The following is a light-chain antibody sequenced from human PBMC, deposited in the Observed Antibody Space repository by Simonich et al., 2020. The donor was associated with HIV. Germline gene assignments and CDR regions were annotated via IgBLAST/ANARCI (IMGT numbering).Light chain of an antibody. CDR3: QQRSNWST. CDR2: DAS. Sequence: EIVMTQSPATLSVSPGERATLSCRASQSVSSNLAWYQQKPGQDPRLLIWDASNRDTGIPARFSGSGSGTDFTLTISSLQPEDFAVYYCQQRSNWSTFGQGTKLEIK. V-gene: IGKV3-11*01. J-gene: IGKJ2*01. CDR1: QSVSSN.